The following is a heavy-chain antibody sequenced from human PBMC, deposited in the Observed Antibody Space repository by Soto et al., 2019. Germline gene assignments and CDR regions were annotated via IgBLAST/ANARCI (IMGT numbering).Heavy chain of an antibody. J-gene: IGHJ3*02. CDR2: MNPNSGNT. D-gene: IGHD6-13*01. Sequence: ASVKVSCKASGYTFTSYDINWVRQATGQGLEWMGWMNPNSGNTGYAQKFQGRVTMTRNTSISTAYMELSSLRSEDTAVYYCARGREAYSSSWCAGDAFDIWGQGTMVTVSS. V-gene: IGHV1-8*01. CDR3: ARGREAYSSSWCAGDAFDI. CDR1: GYTFTSYD.